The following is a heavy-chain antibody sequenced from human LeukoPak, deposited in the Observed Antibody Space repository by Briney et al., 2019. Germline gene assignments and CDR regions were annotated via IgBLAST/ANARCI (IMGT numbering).Heavy chain of an antibody. V-gene: IGHV3-48*01. Sequence: GGSLRLSCGASEFSLRSYSMDWVRQAPGKGLEWVSHINSGSSTIYYADSVKGRFTTSRDNAGNSLYLHMNSLRAEDTAVYYCARVLLERPGIDSFDMWGQGTMVTV. J-gene: IGHJ3*02. CDR1: EFSLRSYS. CDR2: INSGSSTI. CDR3: ARVLLERPGIDSFDM. D-gene: IGHD1-1*01.